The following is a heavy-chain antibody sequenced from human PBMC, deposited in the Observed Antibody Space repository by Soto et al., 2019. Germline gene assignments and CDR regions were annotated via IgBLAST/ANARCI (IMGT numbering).Heavy chain of an antibody. D-gene: IGHD6-19*01. CDR2: IYPGDSDT. V-gene: IGHV5-51*01. Sequence: GESLKISCKGSGYSFTSYWIGWVRQMPGKGLEWMGIIYPGDSDTRYSPSFQGQVTISADKSISTAYLQWSSLKASDTAMYYCARAYSSGFAPYYYYGMDVWGQGTTVTSP. CDR1: GYSFTSYW. J-gene: IGHJ6*02. CDR3: ARAYSSGFAPYYYYGMDV.